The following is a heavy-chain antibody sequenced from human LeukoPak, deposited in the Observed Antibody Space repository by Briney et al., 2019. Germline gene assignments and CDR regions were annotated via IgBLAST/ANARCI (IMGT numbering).Heavy chain of an antibody. CDR1: GGSISSSGYY. CDR3: ARGRGWLRTTLFDY. V-gene: IGHV4-39*07. D-gene: IGHD5-12*01. Sequence: SETLSLTCTVSGGSISSSGYYWGWIRQPPGTGLEWIGEINHSGSTNYNPSLKSRVTISVDTSKNQFSLKLSSVTAADTAVYYCARGRGWLRTTLFDYWGQGTLVTVSS. CDR2: INHSGST. J-gene: IGHJ4*02.